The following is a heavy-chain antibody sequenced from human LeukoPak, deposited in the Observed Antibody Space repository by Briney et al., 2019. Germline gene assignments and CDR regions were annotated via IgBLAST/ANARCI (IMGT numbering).Heavy chain of an antibody. CDR1: GFTLSSYA. CDR2: ITVSGDMT. J-gene: IGHJ4*02. V-gene: IGHV3-23*01. D-gene: IGHD3-3*01. CDR3: AKDYGISIFGVAILTNFDQ. Sequence: PGGPLRLSCAASGFTLSSYAMSWVRQAPGKGLECVSSITVSGDMTYYADSVKGRFTISRDNSKNTLYLQMSSLRAEDTAVYYCAKDYGISIFGVAILTNFDQWGRGTLVAVSS.